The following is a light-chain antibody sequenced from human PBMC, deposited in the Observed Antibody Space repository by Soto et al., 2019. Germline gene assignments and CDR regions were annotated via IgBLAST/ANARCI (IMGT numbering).Light chain of an antibody. CDR1: SSDVGGYKY. Sequence: QSVLTQPASVSGSPGQSITISCPGTSSDVGGYKYVSWYQQHPGKAPKLMTYEVTNRPSGVSNRFSGSKSGNTASLTVSGLQAEDEADYYCSSFSSSSTLYVFGTGTKVTVL. CDR3: SSFSSSSTLYV. J-gene: IGLJ1*01. CDR2: EVT. V-gene: IGLV2-14*01.